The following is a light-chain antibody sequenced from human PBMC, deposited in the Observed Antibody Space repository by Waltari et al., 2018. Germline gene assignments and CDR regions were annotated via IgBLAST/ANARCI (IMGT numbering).Light chain of an antibody. CDR2: AAS. Sequence: DIQMTQSPPSVSASVGDRVTITCGASQGIRSWLSWYQQKPGRAPKLLIYAASNLQSGVPSRFSGSDSGTEFTLTISSLQPEDVATYYCQEANSFPLTFGGGTKVEI. J-gene: IGKJ4*01. CDR3: QEANSFPLT. V-gene: IGKV1-12*01. CDR1: QGIRSW.